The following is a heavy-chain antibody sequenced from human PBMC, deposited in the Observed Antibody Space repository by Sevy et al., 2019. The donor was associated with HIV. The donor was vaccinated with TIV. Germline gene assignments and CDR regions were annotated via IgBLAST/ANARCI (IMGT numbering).Heavy chain of an antibody. CDR3: AEGGGGHYDPDEIGYYFYYYNMDV. V-gene: IGHV3-23*01. CDR1: GFSFDSYG. Sequence: GGSLRLSCAVSGFSFDSYGMTWVRQAPGKGLEWVSGISGSGTRTYYADSVKGRFIISRDNSKNTPYLQMNSLRSEDGAIDYWAEGGGGHYDPDEIGYYFYYYNMDVWGKGTTVTVSS. CDR2: ISGSGTRT. J-gene: IGHJ6*03. D-gene: IGHD3-22*01.